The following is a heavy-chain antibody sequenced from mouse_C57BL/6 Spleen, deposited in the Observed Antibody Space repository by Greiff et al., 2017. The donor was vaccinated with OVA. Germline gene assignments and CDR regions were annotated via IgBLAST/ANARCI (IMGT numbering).Heavy chain of an antibody. V-gene: IGHV5-4*01. CDR2: ISDGGSYT. D-gene: IGHD1-1*01. CDR1: GFTFSSYA. Sequence: VQLKESGGGLVKPGGSLKLSCAASGFTFSSYAMSWVRQTPEKRLEWVATISDGGSYTYYPDNVKGRFTISRDNAKNNLYLQMSHLKSEDTAMYYCARDRTTVVATSGYFDVWGTGTTVTVSS. J-gene: IGHJ1*03. CDR3: ARDRTTVVATSGYFDV.